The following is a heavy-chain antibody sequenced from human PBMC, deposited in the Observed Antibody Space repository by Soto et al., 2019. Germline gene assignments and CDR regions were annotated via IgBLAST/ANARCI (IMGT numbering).Heavy chain of an antibody. D-gene: IGHD3-22*01. CDR1: GYTLTELS. V-gene: IGHV1-24*01. J-gene: IGHJ4*02. Sequence: ASVMVYCKVSGYTLTELSMHWVRQAPGKGLEWMGGFDPEDGETIYAQKLKGRVTMTEDTSTDTAYMELSSLRFEDMAVYYCATRYDSSCYPPVEWGQGTLVNVSA. CDR3: ATRYDSSCYPPVE. CDR2: FDPEDGET.